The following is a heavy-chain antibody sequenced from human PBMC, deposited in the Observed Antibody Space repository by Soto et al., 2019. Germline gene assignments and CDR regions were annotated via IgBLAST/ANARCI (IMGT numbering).Heavy chain of an antibody. D-gene: IGHD3-22*01. Sequence: EVQLLESGGGLVQSGGSLRLSCAASGFTFSTYAMSWVRQAPGKGLEWVSTISGSGGSTYYAASVKGRVTISRDNSKNTLYLQMNRLRAEDTAVYYCAKGGYYYDSSGYWWGQGTLVTVSS. CDR2: ISGSGGST. CDR1: GFTFSTYA. J-gene: IGHJ4*02. CDR3: AKGGYYYDSSGYW. V-gene: IGHV3-23*01.